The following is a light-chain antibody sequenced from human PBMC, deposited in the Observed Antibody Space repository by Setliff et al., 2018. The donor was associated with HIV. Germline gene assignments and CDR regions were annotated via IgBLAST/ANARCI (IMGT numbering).Light chain of an antibody. Sequence: QSVLTQPASASGSPGQSITISCTGTSSDVGAYNYVSWYQQHPGTAPKLIIYDVTKRPSGVSNRFSGSKSGNTASLTISGLQAEDEADYYCCSYAGSSTVVFGGGTKVTVL. CDR2: DVT. J-gene: IGLJ2*01. V-gene: IGLV2-23*02. CDR3: CSYAGSSTVV. CDR1: SSDVGAYNY.